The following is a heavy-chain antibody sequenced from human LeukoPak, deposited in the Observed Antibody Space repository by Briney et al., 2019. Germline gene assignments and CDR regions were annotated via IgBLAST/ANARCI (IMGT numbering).Heavy chain of an antibody. Sequence: GGSLRLSCAASGFTVSSNYMSWVRQAPGKGLEWVSVIYSGGSTYYADSVKGRFTISRDNSKNTLYLQMNSLRAEDTAVYYCAREESGITMVRGARDYYGMDVWGQGTTVIVSS. CDR1: GFTVSSNY. CDR3: AREESGITMVRGARDYYGMDV. CDR2: IYSGGST. V-gene: IGHV3-53*01. J-gene: IGHJ6*02. D-gene: IGHD3-10*01.